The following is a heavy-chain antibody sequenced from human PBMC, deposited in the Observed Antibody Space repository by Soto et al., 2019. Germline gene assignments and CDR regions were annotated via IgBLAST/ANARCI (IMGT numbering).Heavy chain of an antibody. J-gene: IGHJ4*02. Sequence: QVQLVESGGGVVQPGRSLRLSCAASGFTFSSYGMHWVRQAPGKGLEWVAVISYDGSNKYYADSVKGRFTISRDNSKNTLYLQMNSLRAEDTAVYYCAKDGVVISPYFDYWGQGTLVTVSS. CDR1: GFTFSSYG. CDR3: AKDGVVISPYFDY. CDR2: ISYDGSNK. D-gene: IGHD3-3*01. V-gene: IGHV3-30*18.